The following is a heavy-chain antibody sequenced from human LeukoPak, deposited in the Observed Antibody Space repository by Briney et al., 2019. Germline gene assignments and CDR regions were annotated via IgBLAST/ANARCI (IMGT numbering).Heavy chain of an antibody. J-gene: IGHJ4*02. CDR3: AKRDVWGSYRHGYFDY. Sequence: GGSLRLSCAASGFTFSSYAMSWVRQAPGKGLEWVSAISGSGGSTYYADSVKGRFTTSRDNSKNTLYLQMNSLRAEDTAVYYCAKRDVWGSYRHGYFDYWGQGTLVTVSS. CDR2: ISGSGGST. CDR1: GFTFSSYA. V-gene: IGHV3-23*01. D-gene: IGHD3-16*02.